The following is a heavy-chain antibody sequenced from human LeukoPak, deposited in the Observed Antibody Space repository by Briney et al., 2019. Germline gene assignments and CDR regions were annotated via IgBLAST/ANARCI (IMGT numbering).Heavy chain of an antibody. D-gene: IGHD3-10*01. Sequence: SETLSLTCTVSGVSITTYYWSWIRQPPGKGLEWIGYIYHSGSTNYNPSLKSRVTISVDTSKNESSLKLTSVTAADTAVYYCAREASYYGSGSYFEGTFDYWGQGSLVTVSS. CDR2: IYHSGST. V-gene: IGHV4-59*13. J-gene: IGHJ4*02. CDR1: GVSITTYY. CDR3: AREASYYGSGSYFEGTFDY.